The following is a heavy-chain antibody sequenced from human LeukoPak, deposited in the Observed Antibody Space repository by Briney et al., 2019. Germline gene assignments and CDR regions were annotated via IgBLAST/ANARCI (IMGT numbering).Heavy chain of an antibody. V-gene: IGHV4-4*08. Sequence: SETLSLTCSVSGGSISGYYWSWIRPPPGQTLEWIGYIYSSGSTNYNPSLQSRVTMSVDTSMNQFSLRLSSVTAADTAIYYCARFTYTPRPSDVWGKGTTVTVSS. D-gene: IGHD6-6*01. J-gene: IGHJ6*04. CDR3: ARFTYTPRPSDV. CDR2: IYSSGST. CDR1: GGSISGYY.